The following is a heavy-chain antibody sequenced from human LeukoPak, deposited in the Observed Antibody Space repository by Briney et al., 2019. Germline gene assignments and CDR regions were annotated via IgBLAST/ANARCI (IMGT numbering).Heavy chain of an antibody. CDR1: GGSISSHY. CDR2: IYYSGST. Sequence: SETLSLTCTVSGGSISSHYWSWIRQPPGKGLEWIGYIYYSGSTNYNPSLKSRVTISVDTSKNQFSLKLSSVTAADTAVYYCARHYDFWSGYYYRGSWFDPWGQGTLVTVSS. V-gene: IGHV4-59*08. D-gene: IGHD3-3*01. CDR3: ARHYDFWSGYYYRGSWFDP. J-gene: IGHJ5*02.